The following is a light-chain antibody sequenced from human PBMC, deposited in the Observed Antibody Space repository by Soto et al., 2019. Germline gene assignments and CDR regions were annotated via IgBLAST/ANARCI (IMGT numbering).Light chain of an antibody. V-gene: IGLV2-8*01. CDR3: SAYAGRNNVV. CDR1: SSDVGAYDY. CDR2: EVN. Sequence: QSALTQPPSASAALGQSVTISCTGTSSDVGAYDYVSWFQQHPGKALKLMLNEVNKRPSGVPDRVSGSKSGNTASLTVSGLQAEDEADYYCSAYAGRNNVVFGGGTKVTVL. J-gene: IGLJ2*01.